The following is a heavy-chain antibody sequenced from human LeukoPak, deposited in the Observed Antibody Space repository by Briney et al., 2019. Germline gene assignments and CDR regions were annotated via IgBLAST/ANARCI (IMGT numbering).Heavy chain of an antibody. V-gene: IGHV3-33*01. CDR2: IWYDGSNK. J-gene: IGHJ2*01. CDR1: GFAASEFTFSSYG. CDR3: TRGLGLWYFDL. Sequence: PGRSLRLSCAASGFAASEFTFSSYGMHWVRQAPGKGLEWVAAIWYDGSNKYYADSVKGRFTISRDNSKNTLYLQMNSLRAEDTAVYYCTRGLGLWYFDLWGRGTLVTVSS. D-gene: IGHD7-27*01.